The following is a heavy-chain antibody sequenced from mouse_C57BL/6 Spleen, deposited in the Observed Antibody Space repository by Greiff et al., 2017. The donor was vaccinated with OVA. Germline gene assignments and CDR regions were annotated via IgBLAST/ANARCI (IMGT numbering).Heavy chain of an antibody. J-gene: IGHJ3*01. CDR1: GFTFSSYA. V-gene: IGHV5-9-1*02. D-gene: IGHD1-1*01. CDR3: TRGYYYGSSQAWFAY. CDR2: ISSGGDYI. Sequence: EVQLVESGEGLVKPGGSLKLSCAASGFTFSSYAMSWVRQTPEKRLEWVAYISSGGDYIYYADTVKGRFTISRDNARNTLYLQMSSLKSEDTAMYYWTRGYYYGSSQAWFAYWGQGNLVTVSA.